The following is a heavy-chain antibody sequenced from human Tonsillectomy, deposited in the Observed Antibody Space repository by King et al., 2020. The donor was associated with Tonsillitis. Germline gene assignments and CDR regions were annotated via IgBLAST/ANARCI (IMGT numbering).Heavy chain of an antibody. V-gene: IGHV3-30*04. J-gene: IGHJ6*02. D-gene: IGHD2-15*01. CDR3: GGFPVVVPKSYYYYYGMDV. Sequence: VQLVESGGGVVQPGRSLRLSCAASGFTFSLYAMHWVRKAPGKGLEWVAVILDDGSNKYYADSVKGRFTISRDNSKNTLYLQMNSLRAEDTAVYYCGGFPVVVPKSYYYYYGMDVWGQGTPVTVSS. CDR2: ILDDGSNK. CDR1: GFTFSLYA.